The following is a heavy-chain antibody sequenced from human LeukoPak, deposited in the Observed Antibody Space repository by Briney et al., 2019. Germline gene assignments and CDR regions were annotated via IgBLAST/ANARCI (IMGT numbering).Heavy chain of an antibody. J-gene: IGHJ4*02. Sequence: GGSLRLSCAASGFTYSSYAMHWVRQAPGKGLEWVAVISYDGSNKYYADSVKGRFTISRDNSKTTLYLQMNSLRAEDTAVYYCARDGFTNTPQYPMGVVGYWGQGTLVTVSS. D-gene: IGHD2-21*01. CDR3: ARDGFTNTPQYPMGVVGY. V-gene: IGHV3-30*04. CDR2: ISYDGSNK. CDR1: GFTYSSYA.